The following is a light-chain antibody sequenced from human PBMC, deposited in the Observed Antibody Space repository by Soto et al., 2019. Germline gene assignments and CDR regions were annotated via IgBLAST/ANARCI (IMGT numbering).Light chain of an antibody. CDR3: TSYPGSSPPTYV. J-gene: IGLJ1*01. V-gene: IGLV2-14*01. Sequence: QSVLTQPASVSGSPGQSITISCTGTGSDVGGYNYVSWYQQHPGKAPKLMIYEVSHRPSGVSNRFSGSKSGNTASLTISGLQPEDESDYYCTSYPGSSPPTYVFGNGTKLTV. CDR2: EVS. CDR1: GSDVGGYNY.